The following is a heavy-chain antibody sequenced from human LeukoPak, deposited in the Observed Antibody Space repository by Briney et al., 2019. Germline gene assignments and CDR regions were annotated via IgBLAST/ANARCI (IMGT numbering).Heavy chain of an antibody. V-gene: IGHV4-4*07. CDR1: GGSISSYY. Sequence: SETLSLTXTVSGGSISSYYWSWIGQPAGKGLEWIGRTYTSGSTNDNPSLKCRVTMSVDTSKNHFSLKPSSVTAADTAVYYCARAIKRSGRSRNFYLDVWGKGTTVTVSS. D-gene: IGHD1-26*01. J-gene: IGHJ6*03. CDR3: ARAIKRSGRSRNFYLDV. CDR2: TYTSGST.